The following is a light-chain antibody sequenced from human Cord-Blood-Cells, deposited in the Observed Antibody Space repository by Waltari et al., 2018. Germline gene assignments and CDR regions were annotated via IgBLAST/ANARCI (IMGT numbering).Light chain of an antibody. CDR2: GAS. Sequence: EIVMTQSPAPLSVSPGERATPSCRASQSVSSNLAWDQQKPGQAPRLLIYGASTRANGIPARFSGSGSGTEFTLTISSLQSEDFAVYYCQQYNNWPPYTFGQGTKLEIK. V-gene: IGKV3-15*01. CDR1: QSVSSN. J-gene: IGKJ2*01. CDR3: QQYNNWPPYT.